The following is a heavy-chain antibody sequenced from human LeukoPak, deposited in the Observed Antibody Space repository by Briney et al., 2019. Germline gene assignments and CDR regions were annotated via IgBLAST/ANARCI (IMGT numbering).Heavy chain of an antibody. CDR1: GFTFSDFT. J-gene: IGHJ5*02. CDR2: IGGRGGST. CDR3: GKEGGA. D-gene: IGHD3-16*01. Sequence: GGSLRLSCAASGFTFSDFTMTWVRQAPGKGPEWVSAIGGRGGSTYYADSLGGRFTISRDNSKDMVYLQMNSLKVEDTVTYYCGKEGGAWGQGTKVTVSS. V-gene: IGHV3-23*01.